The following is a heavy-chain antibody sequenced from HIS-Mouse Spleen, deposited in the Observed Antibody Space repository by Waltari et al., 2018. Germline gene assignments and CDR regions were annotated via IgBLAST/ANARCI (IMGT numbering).Heavy chain of an antibody. Sequence: QLQLQESGPGLVKPSETLSLTCTVSGGSISSSSYYWGWIRQPPGKGLEWIGGIYYSGGTCYNPSLKSRVTISVDTAKNQVSLKRGSVTAADTAVYYCAREIPYSSSWYDWYFDLWGRGTLVTVSS. CDR1: GGSISSSSYY. J-gene: IGHJ2*01. CDR3: AREIPYSSSWYDWYFDL. V-gene: IGHV4-39*07. D-gene: IGHD6-13*01. CDR2: IYYSGGT.